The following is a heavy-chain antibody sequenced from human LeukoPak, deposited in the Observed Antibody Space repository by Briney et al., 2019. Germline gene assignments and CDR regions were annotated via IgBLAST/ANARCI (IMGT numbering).Heavy chain of an antibody. CDR1: GGSFSGYY. Sequence: SETLSLTCAVYGGSFSGYYWSWIRQPPGKGLEWIGEINHSGSTNYNPSLKRRVTISVDTSKNQFSLKLSPVTAADTAVYYCARGARTPSGYGSRTAGRANWFDPWGQGTLVTVSS. J-gene: IGHJ5*02. CDR3: ARGARTPSGYGSRTAGRANWFDP. V-gene: IGHV4-34*01. D-gene: IGHD5-12*01. CDR2: INHSGST.